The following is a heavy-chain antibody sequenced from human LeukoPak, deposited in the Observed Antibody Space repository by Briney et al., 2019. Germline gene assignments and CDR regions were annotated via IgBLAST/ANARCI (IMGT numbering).Heavy chain of an antibody. CDR2: IKSKTDGGTT. CDR3: TTQYYYGSGSFDY. V-gene: IGHV3-15*01. J-gene: IGHJ4*02. D-gene: IGHD3-10*01. CDR1: GFTFSNAW. Sequence: GGSLRLSCAASGFTFSNAWMSWDRQAPGKGLEWVGRIKSKTDGGTTDYAAPVKGRFTISRDDSKNTLYLQMNSLKTEDTAVYYCTTQYYYGSGSFDYWGQGTLVTVSS.